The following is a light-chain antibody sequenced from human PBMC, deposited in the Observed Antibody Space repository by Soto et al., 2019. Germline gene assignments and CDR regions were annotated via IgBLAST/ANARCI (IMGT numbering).Light chain of an antibody. CDR1: SSNVGINY. CDR3: TAWDDSLRGRV. Sequence: QSVLTQPPSASGAPGQRVTISCSGSSSNVGINYVYWYQQLPGTAPKLLIYRDNQRPSGVPDRFSGSKSGTSASLAISSLRSEDEADYYCTAWDDSLRGRVFGGGTKVTVL. V-gene: IGLV1-47*01. CDR2: RDN. J-gene: IGLJ2*01.